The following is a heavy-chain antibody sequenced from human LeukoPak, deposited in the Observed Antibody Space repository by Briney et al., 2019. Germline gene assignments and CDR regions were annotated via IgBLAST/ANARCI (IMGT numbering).Heavy chain of an antibody. V-gene: IGHV3-23*01. CDR1: GFTFSSYA. CDR3: ATPGPYYDFWGFDY. J-gene: IGHJ4*02. D-gene: IGHD3-3*01. Sequence: GGSLRLSCAASGFTFSSYAMSWVRQAPGKGLEWVSAISGSGGSTYYADSVKGRFTISRDNSKNTLYLQMNSLGAEDTAVYYCATPGPYYDFWGFDYWGQGTLVTVSS. CDR2: ISGSGGST.